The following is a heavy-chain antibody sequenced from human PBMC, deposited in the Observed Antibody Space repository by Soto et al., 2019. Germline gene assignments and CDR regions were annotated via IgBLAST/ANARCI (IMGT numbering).Heavy chain of an antibody. CDR2: IYYSGST. D-gene: IGHD4-17*01. Sequence: LSLTCTVSGGSISSYYWSWIRQPPGKGLEWIGYIYYSGSTNYNPSLKSRVTISVDTSKNQFSLKLSSVTAADTAVYYCARTPHDGDNPWGQGTLVTVSS. CDR3: ARTPHDGDNP. J-gene: IGHJ5*02. CDR1: GGSISSYY. V-gene: IGHV4-59*01.